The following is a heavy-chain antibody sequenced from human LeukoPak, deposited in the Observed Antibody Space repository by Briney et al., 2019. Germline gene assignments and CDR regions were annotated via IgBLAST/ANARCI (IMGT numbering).Heavy chain of an antibody. V-gene: IGHV3-30*02. CDR2: IRCDGSNK. D-gene: IGHD3-22*01. J-gene: IGHJ4*02. CDR3: AKDPYYYDSSGYYIFDY. Sequence: GGSLRLSCAASGFTFSSYGMHWVRQAPGKGLEWVAFIRCDGSNKYYADSVKGRFTISRDNSKNTLYLQMNSLRAEDTAVYYCAKDPYYYDSSGYYIFDYWGQGTLVTVSS. CDR1: GFTFSSYG.